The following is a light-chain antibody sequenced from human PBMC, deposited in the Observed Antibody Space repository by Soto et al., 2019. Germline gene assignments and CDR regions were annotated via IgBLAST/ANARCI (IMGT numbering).Light chain of an antibody. Sequence: QSVLTQPASVSGSPGQSITISCTGTTSDVGAYNYVSWYQQHPGKAPKVMIYDVSNRPSGLSNRFSASKSGNTAYLSISGLQAEDEADYYCSSYTSSNTYVFGTGTKVTVL. CDR3: SSYTSSNTYV. CDR2: DVS. CDR1: TSDVGAYNY. J-gene: IGLJ1*01. V-gene: IGLV2-14*01.